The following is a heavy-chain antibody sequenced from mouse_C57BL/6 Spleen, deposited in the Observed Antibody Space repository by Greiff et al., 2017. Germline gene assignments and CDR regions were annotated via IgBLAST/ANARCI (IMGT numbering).Heavy chain of an antibody. CDR3: ARSGSSYENWYFDV. CDR2: IDPSDSET. CDR1: GYTFTSYW. V-gene: IGHV1-52*01. Sequence: QLQQPGAELVRPGSSVKLSCKASGYTFTSYWMHWVKQRPIQGLEWIGNIDPSDSETHYNQKFKDKATLTVDKSSSTAYMQLSSLTSEDSAVYYCARSGSSYENWYFDVWGTGTTVTVSS. D-gene: IGHD1-1*01. J-gene: IGHJ1*03.